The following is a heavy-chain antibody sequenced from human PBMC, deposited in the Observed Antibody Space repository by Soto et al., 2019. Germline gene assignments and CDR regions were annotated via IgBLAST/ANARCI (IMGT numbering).Heavy chain of an antibody. V-gene: IGHV3-74*01. CDR3: ARGRNLGDWGAFDI. D-gene: IGHD2-21*01. CDR1: GFTFSSYW. CDR2: INSDGSTT. J-gene: IGHJ3*02. Sequence: EVQLVESGGGLVQPGGSLRLSCAASGFTFSSYWMHWVRQAPGKGLVWVSRINSDGSTTSYADSVKGRFTISRDNAKNTLYLQMNSLRVEDTAVYYCARGRNLGDWGAFDIWGQGTVVTVSS.